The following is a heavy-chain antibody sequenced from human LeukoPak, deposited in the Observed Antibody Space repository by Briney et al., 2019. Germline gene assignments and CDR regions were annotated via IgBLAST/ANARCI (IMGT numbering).Heavy chain of an antibody. CDR2: ISAYNGNT. D-gene: IGHD3-22*01. J-gene: IGHJ3*02. V-gene: IGHV1-18*01. CDR3: ARDLVVSSPSDAFDI. CDR1: GYTFTRYG. Sequence: GASVKVSCKASGYTFTRYGITWVRQAPGQGLEWMGWISAYNGNTKYAQKLQGRVTMTTDTSTSTAYMELRSLRSDDTAVYYCARDLVVSSPSDAFDIWGQGTMVTVSS.